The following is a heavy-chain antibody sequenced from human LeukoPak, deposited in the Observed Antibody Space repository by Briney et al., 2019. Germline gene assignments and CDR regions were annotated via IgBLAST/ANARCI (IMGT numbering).Heavy chain of an antibody. V-gene: IGHV4-4*07. D-gene: IGHD1-1*01. CDR3: ARDHSLIPTTGGGDWFDP. CDR1: GGSISSYY. CDR2: IYTSGST. Sequence: PSETLSLTCTVSGGSISSYYWSWIRQPAGKGLEWIGRIYTSGSTNYNPSLKSRVTMSVDTSKNQFSLKLSSVTAADTAVYYCARDHSLIPTTGGGDWFDPWGQGTLVTVSS. J-gene: IGHJ5*02.